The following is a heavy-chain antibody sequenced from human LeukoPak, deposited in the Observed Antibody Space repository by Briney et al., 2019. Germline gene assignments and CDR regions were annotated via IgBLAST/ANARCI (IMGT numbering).Heavy chain of an antibody. CDR3: ARDSQEFFQH. V-gene: IGHV3-43*02. Sequence: PGGSLRLSCAASGFTFDNYAIHWVRQAPGKGLEWVSLISGDGGSTYYADSMKGRFTISRDNSKNSLYLQMNSLRTEDTALYYFARDSQEFFQHWGQGTLVTVSS. CDR2: ISGDGGST. J-gene: IGHJ1*01. CDR1: GFTFDNYA.